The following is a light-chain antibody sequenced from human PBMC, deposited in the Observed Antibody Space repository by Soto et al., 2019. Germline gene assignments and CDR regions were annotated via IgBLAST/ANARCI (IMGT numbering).Light chain of an antibody. CDR2: GDS. Sequence: EIVLTQSPGTLSLSPGESATLSCRASQRGSSSYLAWYQQKPGQAPRLLIYGDSSRATGIPDRFSGSGSGTYFTLTISILEPEDFAVYSCQQYGSAPWTFGQGTQVEIK. J-gene: IGKJ1*01. CDR3: QQYGSAPWT. V-gene: IGKV3-20*01. CDR1: QRGSSSY.